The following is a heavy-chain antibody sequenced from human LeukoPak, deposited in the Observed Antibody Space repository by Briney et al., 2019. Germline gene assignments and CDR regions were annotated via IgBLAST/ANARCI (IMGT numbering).Heavy chain of an antibody. CDR2: INPNSGGT. D-gene: IGHD2-2*01. CDR3: ARDWAVVVPAANVFFAFDI. V-gene: IGHV1-2*02. J-gene: IGHJ3*02. CDR1: GYTFTGYY. Sequence: GASVKVSCKASGYTFTGYYMHWVRQAPGQGLEWMGWINPNSGGTNYAQKFQGRVTMTRDTSISTAYMELSRLRSDDTAVYYCARDWAVVVPAANVFFAFDIWGQGTMVTVSS.